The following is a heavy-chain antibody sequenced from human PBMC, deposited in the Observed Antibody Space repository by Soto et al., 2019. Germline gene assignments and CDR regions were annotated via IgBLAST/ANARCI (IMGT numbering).Heavy chain of an antibody. J-gene: IGHJ6*02. CDR1: GFTFISYS. D-gene: IGHD2-2*02. V-gene: IGHV3-21*01. CDR3: VRLRCPAAIKCSGMDV. Sequence: AESLTLSCATSGFTFISYSINWFRHTAIKGLEWVSSISSSSSYIYYADSVKGRFTISRDNAKNSLYLQMNSLRGEDTAVYYRVRLRCPAAIKCSGMDVWGQGTTVTVSS. CDR2: ISSSSSYI.